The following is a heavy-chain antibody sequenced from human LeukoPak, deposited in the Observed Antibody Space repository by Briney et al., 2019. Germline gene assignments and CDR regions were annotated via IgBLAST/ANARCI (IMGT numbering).Heavy chain of an antibody. J-gene: IGHJ4*02. Sequence: GASVTVSCKASGYTFTSYDINWVRQATGQGLEWMGWMNPNSGNTGYAQKFQGRVTMTRNTSISTAYMELSSLRSEDTAVYYCATAISTGTTGTTWDYWGQGTLVTVSS. D-gene: IGHD1-1*01. CDR1: GYTFTSYD. CDR3: ATAISTGTTGTTWDY. CDR2: MNPNSGNT. V-gene: IGHV1-8*01.